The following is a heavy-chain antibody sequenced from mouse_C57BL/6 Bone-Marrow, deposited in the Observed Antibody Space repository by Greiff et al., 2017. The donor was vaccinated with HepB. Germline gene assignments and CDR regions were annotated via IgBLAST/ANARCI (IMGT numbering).Heavy chain of an antibody. V-gene: IGHV5-17*01. CDR3: ARNSKRYYAMDY. J-gene: IGHJ4*01. Sequence: EVNVVESGGGLVKPGGSLKLSCAASGFTFSDYGMHWVRQAPEKGLEWVAYISSGSSTIYYADTVKGRFTISRDNAKNTLFLQMTSLRSEDTAMYYCARNSKRYYAMDYWGQGTSVTVSS. CDR1: GFTFSDYG. D-gene: IGHD2-5*01. CDR2: ISSGSSTI.